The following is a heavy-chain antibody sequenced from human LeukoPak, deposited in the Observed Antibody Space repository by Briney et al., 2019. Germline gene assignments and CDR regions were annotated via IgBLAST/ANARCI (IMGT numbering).Heavy chain of an antibody. CDR2: IKIKTDGGTA. J-gene: IGHJ4*02. Sequence: GGSLRLSCAASGFTFSNAWMSWVRQAPGKGLEWVGRIKIKTDGGTADYAAPVKGRFTISRDNSKNTLYLQMNSLRAEDTAVYYCARCITMVRGVFRSYFDYWGQGTLVTVSS. D-gene: IGHD3-10*01. CDR1: GFTFSNAW. CDR3: ARCITMVRGVFRSYFDY. V-gene: IGHV3-15*01.